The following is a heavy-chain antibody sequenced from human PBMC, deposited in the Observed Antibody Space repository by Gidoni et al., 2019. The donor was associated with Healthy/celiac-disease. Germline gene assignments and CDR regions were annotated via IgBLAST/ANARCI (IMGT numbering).Heavy chain of an antibody. J-gene: IGHJ6*02. D-gene: IGHD6-13*01. CDR1: GFTFSSDG. V-gene: IGHV3-33*01. CDR2: IWYDGSNK. CDR3: ARGRHSTRRRSYYYYGMDV. Sequence: QVQLVESGGGVVQPGRSPRLSCAASGFTFSSDGMHCVRQAPGKGLEWVAVIWYDGSNKYYADPVKGRFTISRDNSKNTLYLQMNRLRAEDTAVYYCARGRHSTRRRSYYYYGMDVWGQGTTVTVSS.